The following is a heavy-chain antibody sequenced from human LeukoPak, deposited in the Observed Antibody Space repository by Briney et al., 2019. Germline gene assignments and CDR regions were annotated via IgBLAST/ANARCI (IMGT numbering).Heavy chain of an antibody. CDR3: ARSYVDYGDFDY. CDR2: ISSSGSNI. V-gene: IGHV3-11*01. D-gene: IGHD4-17*01. J-gene: IGHJ4*02. Sequence: GGALRLSCAASGLTFSGYYMSWIRQAPGKGLEWVSYISSSGSNIYYPDSVKGRFTISRDNAKNSLYLQMHSLRAEDSAVYYCARSYVDYGDFDYWGQGTLVTVSS. CDR1: GLTFSGYY.